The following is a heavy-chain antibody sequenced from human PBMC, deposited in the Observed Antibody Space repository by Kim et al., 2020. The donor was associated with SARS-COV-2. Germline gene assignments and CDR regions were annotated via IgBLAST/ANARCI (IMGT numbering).Heavy chain of an antibody. V-gene: IGHV1-2*02. CDR3: ARVGPRGFWTPWLHYMDV. CDR2: INPNSGGT. J-gene: IGHJ6*03. D-gene: IGHD3-3*01. Sequence: ASVKVSCKASGYTFTGYYMHWVRQAPGQGLEWMGWINPNSGGTNYAQKFQGRVTMTRDTSISTAYMELSRLRSDDTAVYYCARVGPRGFWTPWLHYMDVWGKGTTVTVSS. CDR1: GYTFTGYY.